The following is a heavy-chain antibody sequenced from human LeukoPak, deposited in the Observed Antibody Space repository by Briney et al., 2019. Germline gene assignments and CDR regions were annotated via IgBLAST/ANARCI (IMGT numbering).Heavy chain of an antibody. CDR1: GFIVSSNY. CDR2: IYSGGGT. CDR3: AKIMALYCSGGTCNEIDY. Sequence: GGSLRLSCVASGFIVSSNYMSWVRQAPGKGLEWVSVIYSGGGTNYADSVKGRFTISRDNSKNTLYLQMSSLRADDTAVYYCAKIMALYCSGGTCNEIDYWGQGTLVTVSS. D-gene: IGHD2-15*01. J-gene: IGHJ4*02. V-gene: IGHV3-53*01.